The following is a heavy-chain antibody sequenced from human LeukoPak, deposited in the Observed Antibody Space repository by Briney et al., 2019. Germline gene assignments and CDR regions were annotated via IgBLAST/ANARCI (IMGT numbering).Heavy chain of an antibody. D-gene: IGHD6-19*01. J-gene: IGHJ6*02. Sequence: SETLSLTCAVYGGSFSGYYWSWIRQPPGKGLEWIGEINHSGSTKYNPSLKSRVTISVDTSKNQFSLKLSSVTAADTAVYYCARHSDGWYWGGTGLDVWGQGTTVIVSS. CDR1: GGSFSGYY. CDR2: INHSGST. V-gene: IGHV4-34*01. CDR3: ARHSDGWYWGGTGLDV.